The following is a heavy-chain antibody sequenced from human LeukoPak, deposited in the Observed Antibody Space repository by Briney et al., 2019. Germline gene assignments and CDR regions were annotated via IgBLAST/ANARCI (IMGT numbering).Heavy chain of an antibody. D-gene: IGHD3-16*01. CDR2: IYSGGST. Sequence: GGSLRLSCAASGFTVSSNYMSWVRQAPGKGLEWVSVIYSGGSTYYADSVKGRFTISRGNSKNTLYLQMNSLRAEDTAVYYCAKGGGGRLIYYYYMDVWGKGTTVTVSS. CDR3: AKGGGGRLIYYYYMDV. CDR1: GFTVSSNY. J-gene: IGHJ6*03. V-gene: IGHV3-53*01.